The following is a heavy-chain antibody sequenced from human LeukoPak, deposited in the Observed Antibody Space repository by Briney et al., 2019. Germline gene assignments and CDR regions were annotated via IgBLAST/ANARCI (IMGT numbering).Heavy chain of an antibody. CDR3: ARGRLVPPYYFDY. CDR2: IIPIFGTA. V-gene: IGHV1-69*05. Sequence: GASVKVSCKASGGTFSSYAISWVRQAPGQGLEWMGGIIPIFGTANYAQKLQGRVTMTTDTSTSTAYMELRSLRSDDTAVYYCARGRLVPPYYFDYWGQGTLVTVSS. CDR1: GGTFSSYA. D-gene: IGHD3-9*01. J-gene: IGHJ4*02.